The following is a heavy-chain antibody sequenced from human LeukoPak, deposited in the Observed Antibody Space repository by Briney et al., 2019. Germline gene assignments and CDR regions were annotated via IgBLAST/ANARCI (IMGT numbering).Heavy chain of an antibody. Sequence: GGSLRLSCAASGFTFSSYWIHWVRQAPGKGLVWVSRINSDGSSTTYADSVKGRFTISRDNAKNTLYLQMNSLRAEDTAVYYCARSAAAGFSYYSYYLDVWGKGTTVTISS. D-gene: IGHD6-13*01. CDR3: ARSAAAGFSYYSYYLDV. CDR1: GFTFSSYW. J-gene: IGHJ6*03. V-gene: IGHV3-74*01. CDR2: INSDGSST.